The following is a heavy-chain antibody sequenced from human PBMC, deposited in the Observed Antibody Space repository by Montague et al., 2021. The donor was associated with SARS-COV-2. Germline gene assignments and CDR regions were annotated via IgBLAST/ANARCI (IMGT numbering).Heavy chain of an antibody. CDR1: GGSISSSSYY. J-gene: IGHJ6*02. Sequence: SETLSLTCTVSGGSISSSSYYWGWIRQPPGKGLEWIGSIYYSGSTYYNPSLKSRVTISVDTSKNLFSLTLRSLTATGTAIYYCARHRPESCKISPGLAGLFATGGCSASGMDVWGQGTAVTVSS. CDR2: IYYSGST. V-gene: IGHV4-39*01. D-gene: IGHD3/OR15-3a*01. CDR3: ARHRPESCKISPGLAGLFATGGCSASGMDV.